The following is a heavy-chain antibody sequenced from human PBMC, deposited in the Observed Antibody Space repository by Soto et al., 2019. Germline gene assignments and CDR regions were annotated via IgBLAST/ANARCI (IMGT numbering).Heavy chain of an antibody. CDR1: GGTFSSYA. CDR3: AREQAVVAATSSFDY. Sequence: QVQLVQSGAEVKKPGSSVKVSCKASGGTFSSYAISWVRQAPGQGLAWMGGIIPIFGTANYAQKFQGRVTLTADEATSTAYMELSSLRSEDTAVYYCAREQAVVAATSSFDYGGQGTLVTVSS. J-gene: IGHJ4*02. V-gene: IGHV1-69*01. D-gene: IGHD2-15*01. CDR2: IIPIFGTA.